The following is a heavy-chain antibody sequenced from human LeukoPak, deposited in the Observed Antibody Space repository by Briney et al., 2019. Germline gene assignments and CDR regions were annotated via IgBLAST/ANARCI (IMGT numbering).Heavy chain of an antibody. D-gene: IGHD2-2*01. CDR1: GYTFTSYD. J-gene: IGHJ4*02. V-gene: IGHV1-8*03. CDR2: MNPNSGNT. CDR3: ARSVQYQLLDFDY. Sequence: APVKVSCKASGYTFTSYDINWVRQATGQGLEWMGWMNPNSGNTGYAQKFQGRVTITRNTSISTAYMELSSLRSEDTAVYYCARSVQYQLLDFDYWGQGTLVTVSS.